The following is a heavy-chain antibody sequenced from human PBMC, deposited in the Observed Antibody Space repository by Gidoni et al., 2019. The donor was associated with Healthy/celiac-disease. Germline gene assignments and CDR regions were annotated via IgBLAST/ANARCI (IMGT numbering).Heavy chain of an antibody. CDR3: ARGGIAAAGTTFSY. Sequence: QVQLVESGGGVVQPGGSLRLSCAASGMPFSSYAMHWVRQAPGKGLEWVAVISYDGSNKYYADSVKGRFTISRDNSKNTLYLQMNSLRAEDTAVYYCARGGIAAAGTTFSYWGQGTLVTVSS. V-gene: IGHV3-30-3*01. D-gene: IGHD6-13*01. CDR1: GMPFSSYA. CDR2: ISYDGSNK. J-gene: IGHJ4*02.